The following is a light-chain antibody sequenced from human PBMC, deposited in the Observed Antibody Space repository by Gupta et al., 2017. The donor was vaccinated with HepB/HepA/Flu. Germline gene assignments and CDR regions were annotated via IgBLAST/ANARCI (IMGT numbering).Light chain of an antibody. V-gene: IGKV3-15*01. CDR2: GAS. J-gene: IGKJ5*01. CDR1: QSVSNN. Sequence: VMTQSSAVLFVSPGQRVTLSCRASQSVSNNLAWYHQKPGPVPRLLIYGASTRATAVPARFSGSGSGTEFTITISDLQPEDFAVYYCQQYNDRTPLTFGQGTRLEIK. CDR3: QQYNDRTPLT.